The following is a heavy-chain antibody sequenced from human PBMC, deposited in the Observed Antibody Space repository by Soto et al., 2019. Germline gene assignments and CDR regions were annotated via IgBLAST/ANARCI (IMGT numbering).Heavy chain of an antibody. D-gene: IGHD3-16*01. J-gene: IGHJ4*02. CDR3: VRGGGYPYYFDY. CDR2: IYHSGST. CDR1: GGSISSSNW. V-gene: IGHV4-4*02. Sequence: NPSETLSLTCAVSGGSISSSNWWSWVRQPPGKGLEWIGEIYHSGSTNYNPSLKSRVTISVDKSKNQFSLKLSSVTAADTAVYYCVRGGGYPYYFDYWGQGTLVTVSS.